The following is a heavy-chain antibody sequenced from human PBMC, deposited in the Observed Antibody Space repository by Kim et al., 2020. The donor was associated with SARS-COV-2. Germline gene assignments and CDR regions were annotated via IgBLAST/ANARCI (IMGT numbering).Heavy chain of an antibody. J-gene: IGHJ5*02. V-gene: IGHV4-30-4*01. CDR1: NGPFDRGADC. CDR3: ARAPFPGETYQLPYFNYFDP. D-gene: IGHD2-2*01. CDR2: MYFSGKT. Sequence: SETLSLTCSVSNGPFDRGADCWGWIRQVPGKGPEWIACMYFSGKTHYNPSLKSRLNLSADTSKNQFSLRLTSVTVADTAVYYCARAPFPGETYQLPYFNYFDPWGQGRMVIVSS.